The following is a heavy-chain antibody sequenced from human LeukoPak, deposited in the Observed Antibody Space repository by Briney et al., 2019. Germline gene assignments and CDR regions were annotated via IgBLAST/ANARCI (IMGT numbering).Heavy chain of an antibody. J-gene: IGHJ4*02. Sequence: GGSLRLSCAASGFXFSNYAISWVRQAPGKGLEWVSALSGTGGSANYAESVKGRFTISRDNSKNTLYLQMNSLRAEDTAVYYCAKDEWGWLRNFAYWGQGTLVTVSS. V-gene: IGHV3-23*01. CDR1: GFXFSNYA. CDR3: AKDEWGWLRNFAY. D-gene: IGHD5-12*01. CDR2: LSGTGGSA.